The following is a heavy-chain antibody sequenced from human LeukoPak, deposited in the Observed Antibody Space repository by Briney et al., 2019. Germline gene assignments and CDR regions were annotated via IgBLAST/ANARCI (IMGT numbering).Heavy chain of an antibody. D-gene: IGHD5-18*01. Sequence: ASVKVSCKASGYTFTGYYMHWVRQAPGQGLEWMGWINPNSGGTNYAQEFQGRVTMTRDTSISTAYMELSRLRSDDTAVYYCARATAMENWFDPWGQGTLVTVSS. CDR1: GYTFTGYY. V-gene: IGHV1-2*02. CDR3: ARATAMENWFDP. CDR2: INPNSGGT. J-gene: IGHJ5*02.